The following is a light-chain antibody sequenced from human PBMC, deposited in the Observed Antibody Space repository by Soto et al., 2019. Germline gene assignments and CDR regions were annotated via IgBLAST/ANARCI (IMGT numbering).Light chain of an antibody. CDR2: GTS. J-gene: IGLJ2*01. CDR3: CSFALRSTLI. CDR1: SSNIGAGYD. Sequence: QSVLTQPPSVSGAPGQRVTISCTGSSSNIGAGYDVHWYQQLPRTVPKLLIYGTSNRPSGVPDRFSGSKSGTSASLAITGLQAEDEADYYCCSFALRSTLIFGGGTKLTVL. V-gene: IGLV1-40*01.